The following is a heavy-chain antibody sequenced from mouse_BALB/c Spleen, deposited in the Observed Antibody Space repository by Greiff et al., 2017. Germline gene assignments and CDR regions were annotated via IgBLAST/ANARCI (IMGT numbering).Heavy chain of an antibody. CDR2: IRNKANGYTT. D-gene: IGHD2-4*01. CDR1: GFTFTDYY. V-gene: IGHV7-3*02. J-gene: IGHJ1*01. Sequence: EVKLEESGGGLVQPGGSLRLSCATSGFTFTDYYMSWVRQPPGKALEWLGFIRNKANGYTTEYSASVKGRFTISRDNSQSILYLQMNTLRAEDSATYYCARVSTMITWYFDVWGAGTTVTVSS. CDR3: ARVSTMITWYFDV.